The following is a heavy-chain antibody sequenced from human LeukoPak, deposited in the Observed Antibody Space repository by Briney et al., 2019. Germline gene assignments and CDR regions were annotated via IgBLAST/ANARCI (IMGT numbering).Heavy chain of an antibody. D-gene: IGHD3-9*01. CDR3: AKEGGGRRYFDWLEAGLIDY. CDR2: ISSSGSTI. V-gene: IGHV3-48*03. Sequence: QTGGSLRLSCAASGFTFSSYEMNWVRQAPGKGLEWVSYISSSGSTIYYADSVKGRFTISRDNAKNTLYLQMNSLRAEDTAVYYCAKEGGGRRYFDWLEAGLIDYWGQGTLVTVSS. CDR1: GFTFSSYE. J-gene: IGHJ4*02.